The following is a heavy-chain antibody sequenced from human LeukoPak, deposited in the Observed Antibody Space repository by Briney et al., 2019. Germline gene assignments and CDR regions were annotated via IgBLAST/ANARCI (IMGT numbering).Heavy chain of an antibody. V-gene: IGHV4-59*01. CDR1: GGSISSYY. D-gene: IGHD3-3*01. CDR3: ARASYYDFWSGYFYYYYMDV. CDR2: IYYSGST. J-gene: IGHJ6*03. Sequence: SETLSLTCTVSGGSISSYYWSWIRQPPGKGLEWIGYIYYSGSTSYNPSLKSRVTISVDTSKNQFSLKLSSVTAADTAVYYCARASYYDFWSGYFYYYYMDVWGKGTTVTVSS.